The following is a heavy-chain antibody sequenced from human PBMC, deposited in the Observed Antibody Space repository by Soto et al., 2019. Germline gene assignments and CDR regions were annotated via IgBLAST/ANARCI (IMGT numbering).Heavy chain of an antibody. D-gene: IGHD1-26*01. J-gene: IGHJ4*02. CDR1: GYTFTSYA. CDR2: INAGNGNT. V-gene: IGHV1-3*01. CDR3: ARGLGLYYFDY. Sequence: QVQLVQSGAEVNKPRASVKVSCKASGYTFTSYAMHWVRQAPGQRLEWMGWINAGNGNTKYSQKFQGRVTITRDTSASTAYMELSSLRSEDTAVYYCARGLGLYYFDYWGQGTLVTVSS.